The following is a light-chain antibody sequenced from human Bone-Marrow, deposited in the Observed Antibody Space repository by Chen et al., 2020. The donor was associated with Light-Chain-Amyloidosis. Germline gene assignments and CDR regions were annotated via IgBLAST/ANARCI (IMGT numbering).Light chain of an antibody. V-gene: IGLV3-25*03. Sequence: SYELPPPPSVSVSPRQTAGNTCPGDDLPTKYAYWYQQKPGQAPVLVIHRDTERPSGISERFSGSSSGTTATLTISGVQAEDEADYHCQSADSSGTYEVIFGGGTKLTVL. CDR1: DLPTKY. CDR2: RDT. CDR3: QSADSSGTYEVI. J-gene: IGLJ2*01.